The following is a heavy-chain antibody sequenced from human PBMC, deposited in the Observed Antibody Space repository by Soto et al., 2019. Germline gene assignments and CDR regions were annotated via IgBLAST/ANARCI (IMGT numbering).Heavy chain of an antibody. V-gene: IGHV4-30-4*01. CDR2: IYYSGST. Sequence: SETLSLTCTVSGGSISSGDYYWSWIRQPPGKGLEWIGYIYYSGSTYYNPSLKSRVTISVDTSKNQFSLKLSSVTAADTAVYYCARDQRENFGVVTDAFDIWGQGTMVT. CDR3: ARDQRENFGVVTDAFDI. J-gene: IGHJ3*02. CDR1: GGSISSGDYY. D-gene: IGHD3-3*01.